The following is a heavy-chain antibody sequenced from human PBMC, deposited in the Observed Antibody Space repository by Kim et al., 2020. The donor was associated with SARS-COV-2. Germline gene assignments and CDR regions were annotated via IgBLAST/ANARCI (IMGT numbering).Heavy chain of an antibody. CDR3: ARYARRLWFGESSTHFDY. CDR1: GGSISSGGYY. V-gene: IGHV4-31*03. J-gene: IGHJ4*02. CDR2: IYYSGST. Sequence: SETLSLTCTVSGGSISSGGYYWSWIRQHPGKGLEWIGYIYYSGSTYYNPSLKSRVTISVDTSKNQFSLKLSSVTAADTAVYYCARYARRLWFGESSTHFDYWGQGTLVTVSS. D-gene: IGHD3-10*01.